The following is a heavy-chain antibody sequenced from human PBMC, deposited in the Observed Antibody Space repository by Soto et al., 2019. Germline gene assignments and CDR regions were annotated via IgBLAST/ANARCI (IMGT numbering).Heavy chain of an antibody. CDR2: ILQNGET. CDR3: AKDRQPDGRWPFDH. CDR1: GLPLSTYT. D-gene: IGHD2-8*01. V-gene: IGHV3-23*05. Sequence: PGGSLRLSCVASGLPLSTYTMSWVRQAPGKGLEWVSAILQNGETYYADSVRGRFTISRDNSNNIVHLQMDSLKAEDTAVYYCAKDRQPDGRWPFDHWGQGTLVTVSS. J-gene: IGHJ4*02.